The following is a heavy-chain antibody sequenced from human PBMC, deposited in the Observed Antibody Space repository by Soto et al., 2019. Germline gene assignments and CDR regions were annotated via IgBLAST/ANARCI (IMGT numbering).Heavy chain of an antibody. V-gene: IGHV4-4*07. CDR1: GGSISNDY. CDR2: IYTSGST. J-gene: IGHJ5*02. Sequence: QVQLQESGPGLVKPSETLSLTCTVSGGSISNDYWSWIRQPAGKGLEWIGRIYTSGSTNYNPSLKSRVTMSVDTSKNQFSLKLSSVTAAATAVYYCSRAWAAAGKGWFDPWGQGTLGTVSS. CDR3: SRAWAAAGKGWFDP. D-gene: IGHD6-13*01.